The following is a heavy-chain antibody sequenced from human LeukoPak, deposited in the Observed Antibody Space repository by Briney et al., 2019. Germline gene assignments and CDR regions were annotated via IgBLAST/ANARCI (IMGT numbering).Heavy chain of an antibody. V-gene: IGHV3-23*01. CDR2: ISGSGGST. CDR1: GLVFGKYA. Sequence: PGGSLRLSCAASGLVFGKYAMAWVRQAPGKGLEWVSAISGSGGSTYYADSVKGRFTISRDNSKNTLYLQMNSLRAEDTAVYYCAKDQELLGSFVLDYWGQGTLVTVSS. CDR3: AKDQELLGSFVLDY. J-gene: IGHJ4*02. D-gene: IGHD1-26*01.